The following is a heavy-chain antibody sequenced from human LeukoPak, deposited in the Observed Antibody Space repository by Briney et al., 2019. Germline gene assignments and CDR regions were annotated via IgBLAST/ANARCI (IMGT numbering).Heavy chain of an antibody. CDR2: ISAYNVNT. Sequence: SVKVSCKASGYTFTSYAMHWVRQAPGQGLEWMGWISAYNVNTNYTQKFQGRVTLTTDTSTGTAYMELRSLRSDDTAVYYCARDDGDYWGQGTLVTVSS. J-gene: IGHJ4*02. V-gene: IGHV1-18*04. CDR1: GYTFTSYA. CDR3: ARDDGDY.